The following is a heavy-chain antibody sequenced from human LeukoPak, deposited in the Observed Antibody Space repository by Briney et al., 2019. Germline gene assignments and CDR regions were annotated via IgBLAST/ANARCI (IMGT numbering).Heavy chain of an antibody. V-gene: IGHV3-23*01. CDR3: VRSLDY. J-gene: IGHJ4*02. CDR2: IMIGGDGK. Sequence: PGGSLRLSCAGSGFTFNDYAMSWVRRAPRKGLEWVSTIMIGGDGKHYADSVKGRFTISRDNSKNTVYLQMNRLRVEDTALYYCVRSLDYWGQGTLVTVSS. CDR1: GFTFNDYA.